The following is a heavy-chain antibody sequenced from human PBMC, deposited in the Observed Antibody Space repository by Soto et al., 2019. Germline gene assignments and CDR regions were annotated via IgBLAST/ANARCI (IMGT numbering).Heavy chain of an antibody. D-gene: IGHD5-12*01. J-gene: IGHJ4*02. Sequence: GGSLRLSCAASGFTFSSYSMNWVRQAPGKGLEWVSYISSSSSTIYYADSVKGRFTISRDNAKISLYLQMNSLRAEDTAVYYCARGLTSYSGYDLIYWGQGALVTVSS. CDR2: ISSSSSTI. V-gene: IGHV3-48*04. CDR3: ARGLTSYSGYDLIY. CDR1: GFTFSSYS.